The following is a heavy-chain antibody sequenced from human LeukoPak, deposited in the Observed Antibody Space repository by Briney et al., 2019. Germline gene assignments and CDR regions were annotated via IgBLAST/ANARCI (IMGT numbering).Heavy chain of an antibody. CDR3: AREGGYSSGLDY. CDR1: GDSVSNGNYY. D-gene: IGHD6-19*01. Sequence: SETLSLTCTVSGDSVSNGNYYWSWLRQPPGKALEWIGYIYYTGSAYYNPSLKSRVTISVDTSKNQFSLKLSSVTAADTAVYYCAREGGYSSGLDYWGQGTLVTVSS. J-gene: IGHJ4*02. CDR2: IYYTGSA. V-gene: IGHV4-61*01.